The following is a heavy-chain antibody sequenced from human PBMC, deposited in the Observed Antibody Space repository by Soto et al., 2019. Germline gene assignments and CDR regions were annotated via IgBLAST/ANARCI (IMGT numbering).Heavy chain of an antibody. CDR1: GFTFDDYA. D-gene: IGHD6-13*01. J-gene: IGHJ4*02. Sequence: EVQLVESGGGLVQPGRSLRLSCAASGFTFDDYAMHWVRQAPGKRLEWVSGISWNSGSIGYADSVKGRFTISRDNAKNSLYLQMNSPRAEDTALYYCAKDIMPRRRVTAAGTLFDYWGQGTLVTVSS. CDR2: ISWNSGSI. V-gene: IGHV3-9*01. CDR3: AKDIMPRRRVTAAGTLFDY.